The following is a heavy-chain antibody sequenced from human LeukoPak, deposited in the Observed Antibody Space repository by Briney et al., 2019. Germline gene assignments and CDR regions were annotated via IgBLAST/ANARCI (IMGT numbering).Heavy chain of an antibody. V-gene: IGHV4-59*01. CDR1: GGSISSYY. CDR3: ARVAAGGNFFDY. J-gene: IGHJ4*02. D-gene: IGHD6-13*01. CDR2: IYYSGST. Sequence: PSETLSLTCAVPGGSISSYYWSWIRQPPGKGLEWIGYIYYSGSTNYNPSLKSRVTISVDTSKNQFSLKLSSVTAADTAVYYCARVAAGGNFFDYWGQGTLVTVSS.